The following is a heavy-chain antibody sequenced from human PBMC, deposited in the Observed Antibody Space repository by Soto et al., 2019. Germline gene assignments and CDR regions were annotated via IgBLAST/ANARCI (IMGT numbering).Heavy chain of an antibody. CDR1: GDSVSSNSAA. J-gene: IGHJ4*02. D-gene: IGHD6-13*01. CDR2: TYYRSKWYN. V-gene: IGHV6-1*01. CDR3: AREGFRSSSWYS. Sequence: SLTCDISGDSVSSNSAAWNWIRKSTSRGLEWLGRTYYRSKWYNDYAVSVKSRITINPDTSKNQFSLQLNSVTPEDTAVYYCAREGFRSSSWYSWGQGTLVTVSS.